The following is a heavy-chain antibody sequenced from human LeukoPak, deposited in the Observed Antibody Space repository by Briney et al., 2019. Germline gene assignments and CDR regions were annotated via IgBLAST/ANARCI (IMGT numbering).Heavy chain of an antibody. Sequence: PGGSLRLSCAASGFTFSSYAMHWVRQAPGKGLEWVAVISYDGSNKYYADSVKGRFTISRDNSKNTLYLQMNSLRAEDTAVYYCARHIVVVTAILDYWGQGTLVTVSS. V-gene: IGHV3-30-3*01. CDR1: GFTFSSYA. D-gene: IGHD2-21*02. J-gene: IGHJ4*02. CDR3: ARHIVVVTAILDY. CDR2: ISYDGSNK.